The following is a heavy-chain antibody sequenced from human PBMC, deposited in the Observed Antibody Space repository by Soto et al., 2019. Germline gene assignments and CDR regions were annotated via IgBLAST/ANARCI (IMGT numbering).Heavy chain of an antibody. CDR1: GFTFSSYG. V-gene: IGHV3-33*01. J-gene: IGHJ3*02. Sequence: QVQLVESGGGVVQPGRSLRLSCAASGFTFSSYGMHWVRQAPGKGLEWVAVIWYDGSNKYYADSVKGRFTISRDNSKNTLYLQMNSLRAEDTAVYYCARDFSAAFDIWCQGTMVTVSS. CDR2: IWYDGSNK. CDR3: ARDFSAAFDI.